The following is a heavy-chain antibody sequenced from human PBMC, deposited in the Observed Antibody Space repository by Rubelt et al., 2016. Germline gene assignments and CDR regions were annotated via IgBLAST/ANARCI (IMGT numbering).Heavy chain of an antibody. Sequence: QVQMQQSGPGLVKPSQTLSLTCAISGDSVSSNSAAWNWIRQSPSRGLEWLGRTYYRSKWYKDYAVSVKRRITINPDTSKNQVYLQLNSVTPEDTAVYSWASAAAAFHGMDVWGQGTTVTVSS. CDR3: ASAAAAFHGMDV. CDR2: TYYRSKWYK. V-gene: IGHV6-1*01. CDR1: GDSVSSNSAA. J-gene: IGHJ6*02. D-gene: IGHD6-13*01.